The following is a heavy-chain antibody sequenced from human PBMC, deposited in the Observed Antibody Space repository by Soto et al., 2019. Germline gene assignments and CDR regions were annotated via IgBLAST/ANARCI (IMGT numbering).Heavy chain of an antibody. D-gene: IGHD3-3*01. Sequence: SVKVSCKASGGTFSSYAISWVRQAPGQGLEWMGGIIPIFGTANYAQKFQGRVTITADESTSTAYMELSSLRSEDTAVYYCARDRITIFGVGFYYYYGMDVWGQGTTVTVSS. CDR3: ARDRITIFGVGFYYYYGMDV. CDR1: GGTFSSYA. J-gene: IGHJ6*02. CDR2: IIPIFGTA. V-gene: IGHV1-69*13.